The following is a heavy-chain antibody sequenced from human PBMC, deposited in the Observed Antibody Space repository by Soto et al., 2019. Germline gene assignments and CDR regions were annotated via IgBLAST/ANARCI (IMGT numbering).Heavy chain of an antibody. CDR3: ASPYCNSTSCQGHDFYGMDV. J-gene: IGHJ6*02. D-gene: IGHD2-2*01. V-gene: IGHV5-10-1*01. Sequence: PGESLKISCKGSGYNFISHWINWVRQMPGKGLEWMGRIDPSDSYTNYSPSFQGHVTISTDKSISTAYLQWSSLKASDTAMYYCASPYCNSTSCQGHDFYGMDVRGQGTTVTVSS. CDR1: GYNFISHW. CDR2: IDPSDSYT.